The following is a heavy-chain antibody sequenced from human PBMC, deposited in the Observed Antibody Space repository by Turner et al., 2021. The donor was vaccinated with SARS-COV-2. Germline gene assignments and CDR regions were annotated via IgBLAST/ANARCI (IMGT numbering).Heavy chain of an antibody. CDR3: ARIIRDGYSYYFDY. CDR2: IYYSGST. CDR1: GGSISSSSYY. D-gene: IGHD4-4*01. J-gene: IGHJ4*02. Sequence: QLQLQESGPGLVKPTETLSLTCTVSGGSISSSSYYWGWIRQPPGKGLEWIGSIYYSGSTYYSPSLKSRVTISVDTSKNHFSLQLNSVTAADTAVHYCARIIRDGYSYYFDYWGQGTLVTVSS. V-gene: IGHV4-39*02.